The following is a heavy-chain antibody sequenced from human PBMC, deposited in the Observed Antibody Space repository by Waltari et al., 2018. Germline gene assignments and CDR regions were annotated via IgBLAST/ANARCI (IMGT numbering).Heavy chain of an antibody. V-gene: IGHV4-4*02. D-gene: IGHD2-15*01. Sequence: QVQLQESGPGLVKPSGTLSLTCAVSGGSIRSSNWWSGVRRPPGKGLEWIGEIYHSGSTNYNPSLKSRVTISVDKSKNQFSLKLNSVTAADTAVYYCARDLGGCGGGSCYTHWGQGTLVTVSS. J-gene: IGHJ4*02. CDR3: ARDLGGCGGGSCYTH. CDR1: GGSIRSSNW. CDR2: IYHSGST.